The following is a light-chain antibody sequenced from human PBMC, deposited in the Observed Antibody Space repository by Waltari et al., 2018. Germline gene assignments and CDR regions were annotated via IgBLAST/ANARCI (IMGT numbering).Light chain of an antibody. CDR3: SSYTSSSTRV. V-gene: IGLV2-14*03. J-gene: IGLJ1*01. CDR2: GVS. Sequence: QSALTQPASVSGSPGQSITISCTGTSSDVGGYMHVSWYQHHPGKAPKLLMYGVSKRPSGVSNSFSGAKTANSASLSICGSQAEDEADYYCSSYTSSSTRVFGTGTKVTVL. CDR1: SSDVGGYMH.